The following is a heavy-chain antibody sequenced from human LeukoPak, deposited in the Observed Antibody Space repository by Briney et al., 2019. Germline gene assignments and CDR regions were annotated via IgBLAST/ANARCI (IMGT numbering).Heavy chain of an antibody. CDR3: ARLGPVTKDHYCDY. J-gene: IGHJ4*02. Sequence: PGGSLRLSCAASGFSFTTYWMGWVRQAPGKGLEWVANINQDESSQCYVDAVRGRFTISRDNAKNSLNLQMNSLRGEDTAVYFCARLGPVTKDHYCDYWGQGTLVTVSS. D-gene: IGHD4-17*01. CDR1: GFSFTTYW. CDR2: INQDESSQ. V-gene: IGHV3-7*01.